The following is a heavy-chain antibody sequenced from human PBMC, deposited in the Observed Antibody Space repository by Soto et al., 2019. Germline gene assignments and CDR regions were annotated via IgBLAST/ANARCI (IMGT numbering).Heavy chain of an antibody. CDR3: VRDHWNY. CDR2: XXXSNXXK. D-gene: IGHD3-3*01. Sequence: ASXKVSCKASDYTFTSYVISWVRQAPGQGXXXXXSXXXSNXXKKXXXXXXXRXXTTXXXSTSTVYMQLRSLSSEDTAVYYCVRDHWNYWGQGTLVIVSS. V-gene: IGHV1-18*01. CDR1: DYTFTSYV. J-gene: IGHJ4*02.